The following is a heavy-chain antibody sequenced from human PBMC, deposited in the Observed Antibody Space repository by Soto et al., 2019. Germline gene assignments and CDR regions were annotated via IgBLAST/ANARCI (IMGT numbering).Heavy chain of an antibody. Sequence: QVKLVESRGGVVQPGRSLRLSCAASGFTFSSYAMHWVRQAPGKGLEWVAVISYDGSNKYYADSVKGRFTISRDNSKNTLYLQMNSLRAEDTAVYYCARVPSSSGRAHFDYWGQGTRVTVSS. CDR3: ARVPSSSGRAHFDY. CDR2: ISYDGSNK. D-gene: IGHD2-15*01. V-gene: IGHV3-30-3*01. J-gene: IGHJ4*02. CDR1: GFTFSSYA.